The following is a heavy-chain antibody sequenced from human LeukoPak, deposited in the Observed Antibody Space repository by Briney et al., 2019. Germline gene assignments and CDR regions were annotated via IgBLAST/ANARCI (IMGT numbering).Heavy chain of an antibody. V-gene: IGHV1-46*01. CDR1: GYTFTSYY. D-gene: IGHD3-10*01. CDR3: ARDHYPRITMVRGVIDY. CDR2: INPSGGST. Sequence: ASVKVSCKASGYTFTSYYMHWVRQAPGQGLEWMGIINPSGGSTSYAQKFQGRVTMTRDTSTSTVYMELSSLRSEDTAVYYCARDHYPRITMVRGVIDYWGQETLVTVSS. J-gene: IGHJ4*02.